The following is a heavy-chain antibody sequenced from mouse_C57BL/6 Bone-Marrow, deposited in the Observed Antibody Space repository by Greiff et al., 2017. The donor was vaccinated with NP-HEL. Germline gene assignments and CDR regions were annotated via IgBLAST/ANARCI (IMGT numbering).Heavy chain of an antibody. J-gene: IGHJ2*01. CDR1: GYTFTSYW. Sequence: QVQLKQPGTELVKPGASVKLSCKASGYTFTSYWMHWVKQRPGQGLEWIGNINPSNGGTNYNEKFKSKATLTVDKSSSTAYMQLSSLTSEDSAVYYCARAGIYYDYDGYYFDYWGQGTTLTVSS. CDR2: INPSNGGT. CDR3: ARAGIYYDYDGYYFDY. D-gene: IGHD2-4*01. V-gene: IGHV1-53*01.